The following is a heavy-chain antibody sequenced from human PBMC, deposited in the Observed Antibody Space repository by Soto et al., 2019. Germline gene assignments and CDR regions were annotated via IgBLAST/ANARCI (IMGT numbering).Heavy chain of an antibody. Sequence: SETLSLTCAVYGGSFSGYYWTWIRQPPGTGLEWIGEIDHSGSTNYNPSLKSRVTISLDTSKNQFSLKLSSVTAADTAVYYCARHMDTSGNEAFDSWGQGALVTVSS. J-gene: IGHJ4*02. V-gene: IGHV4-34*01. CDR3: ARHMDTSGNEAFDS. CDR1: GGSFSGYY. D-gene: IGHD1-1*01. CDR2: IDHSGST.